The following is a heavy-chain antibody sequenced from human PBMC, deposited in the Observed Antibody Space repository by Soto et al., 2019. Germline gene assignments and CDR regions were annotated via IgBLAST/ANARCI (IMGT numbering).Heavy chain of an antibody. Sequence: SETLSLTCSVSGASIRSGGYYWSWLRQSPGKGLEWIGHIYYTGSTFYSPSLKSRLTISLDTSKNQFSLDLRSVTAADAAMYYCARIEMASIKWGRGTLVTVSS. V-gene: IGHV4-31*03. CDR1: GASIRSGGYY. CDR2: IYYTGST. J-gene: IGHJ4*02. CDR3: ARIEMASIK.